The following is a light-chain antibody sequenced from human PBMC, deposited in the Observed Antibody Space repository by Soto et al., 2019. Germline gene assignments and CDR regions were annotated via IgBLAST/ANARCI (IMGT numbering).Light chain of an antibody. V-gene: IGKV3-15*01. Sequence: EIVMTQSPATLSVSPGERATLSCRARQSVSSDLAWYQQKPGQAPRLLIYDASTRATGIPVRFSGSGSGTEFTLTISSLRSEDFALYYCQQYNKWPPLTFGGGTKVEI. CDR1: QSVSSD. CDR2: DAS. CDR3: QQYNKWPPLT. J-gene: IGKJ4*01.